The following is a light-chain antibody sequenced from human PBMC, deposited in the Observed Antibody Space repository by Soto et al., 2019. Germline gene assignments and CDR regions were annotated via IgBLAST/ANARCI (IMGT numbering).Light chain of an antibody. CDR1: SSNIGAGYD. Sequence: QSVLTQPPSVSGAPGQRVTISCTGSSSNIGAGYDVHWYQQLPGTAPKLLIYGNSNRPSGVPDRFSGSKSGTSASLAITGRPGEEEADYYCQSYDSSPSGSGFGGGTKVTVL. V-gene: IGLV1-40*01. J-gene: IGLJ3*02. CDR3: QSYDSSPSGSG. CDR2: GNS.